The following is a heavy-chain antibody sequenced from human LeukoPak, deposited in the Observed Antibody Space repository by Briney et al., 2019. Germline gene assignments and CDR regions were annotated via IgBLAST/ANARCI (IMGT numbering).Heavy chain of an antibody. CDR2: IYYSGST. CDR3: ARVRADTAIAYYCYMDV. D-gene: IGHD5-18*01. J-gene: IGHJ6*03. Sequence: SETLSLTCTVSGGSISSYYWSWIRQPPGKGLEWIGYIYYSGSTNYNPSLKSRVTISVDTSQNQFSLKLSSVTAADTAVYYCARVRADTAIAYYCYMDVWGKGTTVTVSS. CDR1: GGSISSYY. V-gene: IGHV4-59*01.